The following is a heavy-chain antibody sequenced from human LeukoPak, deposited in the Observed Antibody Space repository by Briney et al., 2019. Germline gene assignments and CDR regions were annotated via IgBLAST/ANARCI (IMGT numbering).Heavy chain of an antibody. CDR2: ISDSADTI. CDR3: AREGGDWGEGYFDY. V-gene: IGHV3-11*01. Sequence: PGGSLRLSCAASGFTFSGSYMSWIRQVPGKGLEWISYISDSADTIYYADSVKGRFTISRDNAKNSLYLQMNSLRAEDTAVYYCAREGGDWGEGYFDYWGQGTLVTVSS. CDR1: GFTFSGSY. J-gene: IGHJ4*02. D-gene: IGHD7-27*01.